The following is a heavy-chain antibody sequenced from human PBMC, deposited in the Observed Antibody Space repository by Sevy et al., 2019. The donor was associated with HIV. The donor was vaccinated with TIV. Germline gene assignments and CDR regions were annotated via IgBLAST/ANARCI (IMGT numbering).Heavy chain of an antibody. D-gene: IGHD2-15*01. Sequence: SETLSLTCTVSGGSISSGGYYWSWIRQHPGKGLEWIGYIYYSGSTYYNPSLKSRVTISVDTSKNQFSLKLGSVTAADTAVYYCARDRVGYCSGGSCSLDYYYYGMDVWGQGTTVTVSS. CDR2: IYYSGST. CDR1: GGSISSGGYY. V-gene: IGHV4-31*03. J-gene: IGHJ6*02. CDR3: ARDRVGYCSGGSCSLDYYYYGMDV.